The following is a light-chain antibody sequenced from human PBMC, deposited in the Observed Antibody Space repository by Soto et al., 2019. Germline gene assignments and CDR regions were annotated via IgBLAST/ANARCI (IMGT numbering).Light chain of an antibody. CDR3: SSYTSSSSVV. CDR1: SSDVGGYNY. Sequence: QSALTQPASVSGSPGQSITISCTGTSSDVGGYNYVSWYQQHPGKAPKLMIYDVSNRPSGVSNRFSGSKSGNTASLTISGLHAEDEADYYCSSYTSSSSVVFGGGNKLTVL. V-gene: IGLV2-14*01. J-gene: IGLJ2*01. CDR2: DVS.